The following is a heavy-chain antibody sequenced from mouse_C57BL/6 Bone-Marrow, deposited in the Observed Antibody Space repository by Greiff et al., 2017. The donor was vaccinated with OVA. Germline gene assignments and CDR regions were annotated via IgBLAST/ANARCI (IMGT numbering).Heavy chain of an antibody. CDR3: TRGDGYYIDY. D-gene: IGHD2-3*01. Sequence: EVKLVESGAELVRPGASVKLSCTASGFNIKDDYMHWVKQRPEQGLEWIGWIDPENGDTEYASKFQGKATITADTSSNTAYLQLSSLTSEDTAVYYCTRGDGYYIDYWGQGTTLTVSS. CDR1: GFNIKDDY. CDR2: IDPENGDT. J-gene: IGHJ2*01. V-gene: IGHV14-4*01.